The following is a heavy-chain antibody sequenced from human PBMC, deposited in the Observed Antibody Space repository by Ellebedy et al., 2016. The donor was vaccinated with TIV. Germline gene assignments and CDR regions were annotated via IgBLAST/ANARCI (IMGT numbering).Heavy chain of an antibody. V-gene: IGHV3-33*01. Sequence: GESLKISCAASGFTFSSYGMHWVRQAPDKGLEWVAVIWFDGSHKYCVDSVKGRFTISRDNSKNTLYLQMNSLRADDTAVYYCAREGSPLAAAGLSWGQGTLVTVSS. J-gene: IGHJ5*02. CDR3: AREGSPLAAAGLS. D-gene: IGHD6-13*01. CDR2: IWFDGSHK. CDR1: GFTFSSYG.